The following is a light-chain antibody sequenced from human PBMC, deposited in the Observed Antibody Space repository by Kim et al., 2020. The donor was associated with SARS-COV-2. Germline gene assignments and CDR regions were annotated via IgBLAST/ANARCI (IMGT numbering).Light chain of an antibody. Sequence: GQRVTISCSGSSANIGSISVNWYQQLPGTAPKLLIQSNDERPSGVPDRFSGSKSGTSASLAISGLQSEDEADYSCAAWDDSLNDYVFGTGTKVTVL. CDR2: SND. V-gene: IGLV1-44*01. CDR3: AAWDDSLNDYV. J-gene: IGLJ1*01. CDR1: SANIGSIS.